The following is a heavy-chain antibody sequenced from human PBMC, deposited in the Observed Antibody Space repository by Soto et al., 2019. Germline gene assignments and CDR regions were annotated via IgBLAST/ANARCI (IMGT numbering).Heavy chain of an antibody. CDR1: GFTFSSYA. CDR2: ISGSGGST. V-gene: IGHV3-23*01. D-gene: IGHD3-10*01. Sequence: GGSLRLSCAASGFTFSSYAMSWVRQAPGKGLEWVSAISGSGGSTYYADSVKGRFTISRDNSKNTLYLQMNSLGAEDTAVYYCAKDRGGSRYNWFDPWGQGTLVTVSS. CDR3: AKDRGGSRYNWFDP. J-gene: IGHJ5*02.